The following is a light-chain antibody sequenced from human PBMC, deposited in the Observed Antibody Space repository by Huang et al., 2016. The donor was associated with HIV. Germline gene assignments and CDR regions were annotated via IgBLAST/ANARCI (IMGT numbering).Light chain of an antibody. CDR1: QSVSSY. Sequence: IALTQSPATLSLSPGERATLSCRASQSVSSYLAWYQQKPGQASSLLIYDASNMAPDSPARFSASGSATDFTHTCSSLEPGYYAVDYGQQRSNWPLITLGQGTRLGIK. V-gene: IGKV3-11*01. CDR3: QQRSNWPLIT. CDR2: DAS. J-gene: IGKJ5*01.